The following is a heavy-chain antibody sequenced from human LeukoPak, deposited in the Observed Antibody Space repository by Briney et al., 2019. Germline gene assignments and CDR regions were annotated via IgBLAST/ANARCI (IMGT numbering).Heavy chain of an antibody. CDR1: GGSISSSSYY. D-gene: IGHD5-24*01. CDR3: ALDGYNLGYYYYYMDV. Sequence: SETLSLTCTVSGGSISSSSYYWGWIRQPPGKGLEWIGSIYYSGSTYYNPSLKSRVTISVDTSKNQFSLKLSSVTAADTAVYYCALDGYNLGYYYYYMDVWGKGTTVTVSS. J-gene: IGHJ6*03. V-gene: IGHV4-39*01. CDR2: IYYSGST.